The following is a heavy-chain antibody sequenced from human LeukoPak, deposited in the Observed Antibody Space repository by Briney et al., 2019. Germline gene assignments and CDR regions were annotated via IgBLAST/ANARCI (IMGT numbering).Heavy chain of an antibody. D-gene: IGHD5-12*01. V-gene: IGHV1-2*02. CDR1: GYTFTGYY. Sequence: RASVKVSCKASGYTFTGYYMHWVRQAPGQGLEWMGWINPKSGGTNFEQKFQTRVTMTRDTSISTAYMELKSLSSDDTAVYFCAREPRIMGTIQGYFDYWGQGTLVIVSS. CDR3: AREPRIMGTIQGYFDY. J-gene: IGHJ4*02. CDR2: INPKSGGT.